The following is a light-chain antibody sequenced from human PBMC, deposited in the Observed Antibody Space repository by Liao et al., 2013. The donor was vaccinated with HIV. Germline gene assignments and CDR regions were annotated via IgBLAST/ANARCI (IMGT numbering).Light chain of an antibody. J-gene: IGLJ1*01. Sequence: SYVLTQPPSMSVAPGETATITCGGNNIETKSVHWYLEKPGQAPVLVIYYDTHRPSGIPERFSGSNSGNTATLTISGTQAMDEADYYCQAWDSSTYVFGTGTKVTVL. V-gene: IGLV3-21*01. CDR1: NIETKS. CDR3: QAWDSSTYV. CDR2: YDT.